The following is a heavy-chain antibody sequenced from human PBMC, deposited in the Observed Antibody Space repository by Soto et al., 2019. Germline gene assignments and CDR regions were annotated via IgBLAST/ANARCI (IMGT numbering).Heavy chain of an antibody. CDR1: GFTFSNHW. D-gene: IGHD6-19*01. V-gene: IGHV3-74*01. J-gene: IGHJ4*02. CDR3: VRGTSAWSGKDY. Sequence: PGGSLRLSCTASGFTFSNHWMHWARQGPGQGLVWVSRINTDGSFRDYADSVRGRFTISRDNAKNTLILQMNSLRAEDTAVYYCVRGTSAWSGKDYWGQGTLVTVSS. CDR2: INTDGSFR.